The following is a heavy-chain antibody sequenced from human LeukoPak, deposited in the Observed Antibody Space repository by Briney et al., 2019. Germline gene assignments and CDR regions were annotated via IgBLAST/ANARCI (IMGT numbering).Heavy chain of an antibody. D-gene: IGHD3-10*01. Sequence: PGGSLRLSCAASGFTVSSNYMSWVRQAPGKGLEWVSVIYSGGSTYYADSVKGRFTISRDNSKNTLYLQMNSLRAEDTAVYYCAKDLVREGYYYYYMDVWGKGTTVTVS. CDR3: AKDLVREGYYYYYMDV. V-gene: IGHV3-53*01. CDR1: GFTVSSNY. J-gene: IGHJ6*03. CDR2: IYSGGST.